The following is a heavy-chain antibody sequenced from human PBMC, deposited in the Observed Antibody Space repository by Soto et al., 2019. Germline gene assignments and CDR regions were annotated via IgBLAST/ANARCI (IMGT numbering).Heavy chain of an antibody. D-gene: IGHD3-3*01. CDR3: AKVMSGYYRSLPDY. V-gene: IGHV3-9*01. CDR1: GFTFSSFA. Sequence: PGGSLRLSCAASGFTFSSFAMSWVRQAPGKGLEWVSGITSSSGSIGYADSVKGRFTISRDNAKNSLYLQMNSLRAEDTALYYCAKVMSGYYRSLPDYWGQGTLVTVSS. J-gene: IGHJ4*02. CDR2: ITSSSGSI.